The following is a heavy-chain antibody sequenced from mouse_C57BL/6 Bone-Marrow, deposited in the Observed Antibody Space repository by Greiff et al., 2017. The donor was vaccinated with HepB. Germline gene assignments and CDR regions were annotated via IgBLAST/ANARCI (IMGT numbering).Heavy chain of an antibody. CDR3: ARGYDGFAY. D-gene: IGHD2-2*01. CDR1: GYSITSGYD. J-gene: IGHJ3*01. V-gene: IGHV3-1*01. CDR2: ISYSGST. Sequence: DVQLQESGPGMVKPSPSLSLTCTVTGYSITSGYDWHWIRHFPGNKLEWMGYISYSGSTNYNPSLKSRISITHDTSKNHFFLKVNSVTTEDTATYYCARGYDGFAYWGQGTLVTVSA.